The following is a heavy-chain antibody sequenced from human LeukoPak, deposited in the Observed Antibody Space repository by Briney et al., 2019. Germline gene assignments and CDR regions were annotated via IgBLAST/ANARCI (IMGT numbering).Heavy chain of an antibody. CDR1: GFSFSSYE. CDR2: ISPYDSV. D-gene: IGHD3-22*01. CDR3: ARDGYYYDSSGWLDY. J-gene: IGHJ4*02. Sequence: QPGGSLRLSCAASGFSFSSYEMNWVRQAPGKGLEWVSYISPYDSVYYADSVKGRFTISRDNAKNSLFLQMNSLRAEDTAVYYCARDGYYYDSSGWLDYWGQGTLVTVSS. V-gene: IGHV3-48*03.